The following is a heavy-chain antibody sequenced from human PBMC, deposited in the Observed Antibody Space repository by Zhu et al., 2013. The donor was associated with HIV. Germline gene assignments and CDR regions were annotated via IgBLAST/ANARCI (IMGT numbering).Heavy chain of an antibody. V-gene: IGHV1-69*01. D-gene: IGHD4-4*01. CDR3: ASPHDYSNYGDYYYYGMDV. J-gene: IGHJ6*02. Sequence: QMQLVQSGAEVKKPGSSVKVSCKASGGTFSSYAISWVRQAPGQGLEWMGGIIPIFGTANYAQKFQGRVTITADESTSTAYMELSSLRSEDTAVYYCASPHDYSNYGDYYYYGMDVWGQGTTVTVSS. CDR1: GGTFSSYA. CDR2: IIPIFGTA.